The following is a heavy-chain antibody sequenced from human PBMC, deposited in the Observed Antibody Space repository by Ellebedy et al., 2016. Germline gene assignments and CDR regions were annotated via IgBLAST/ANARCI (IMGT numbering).Heavy chain of an antibody. J-gene: IGHJ4*02. Sequence: ASVKVSCKASGYTFTSYGISWVRQAPGQGLEWMGWISAYNGNTNYAQKLQGRVTMTTDTSTSTAYMELRSLRSDDTAVYYCARDPSTYSSGCRDYWGQGTLVTVSS. D-gene: IGHD6-19*01. CDR3: ARDPSTYSSGCRDY. CDR2: ISAYNGNT. V-gene: IGHV1-18*01. CDR1: GYTFTSYG.